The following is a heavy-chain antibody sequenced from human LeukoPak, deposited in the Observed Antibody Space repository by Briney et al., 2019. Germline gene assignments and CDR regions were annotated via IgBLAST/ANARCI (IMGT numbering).Heavy chain of an antibody. V-gene: IGHV3-30*18. D-gene: IGHD5-12*01. CDR3: AKAGSGYYHSFDY. CDR1: GFTFSSYG. Sequence: PGGSLRLSCAASGFTFSSYGMHWVRQAPGKRLEWVAVISYDGSNKYYADSVKGRFTISRDNSKNTLYLQMNSMSAEDTAVYYCAKAGSGYYHSFDYWGQGTLVTVSS. CDR2: ISYDGSNK. J-gene: IGHJ4*02.